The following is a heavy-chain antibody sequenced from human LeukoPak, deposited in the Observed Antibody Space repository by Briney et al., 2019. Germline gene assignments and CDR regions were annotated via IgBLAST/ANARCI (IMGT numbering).Heavy chain of an antibody. J-gene: IGHJ4*02. V-gene: IGHV4-59*01. CDR2: IYYSGST. CDR1: GGSISSYY. CDR3: ARVGGSSGSY. Sequence: PSETLSLTCTVSGGSISSYYWSWIRQPPGKGLEWIGYIYYSGSTNYNPSLKSRVTISVDTSKNQFSLKLSSVTAADTAVYYCARVGGSSGSYWGQGTLVTVSS. D-gene: IGHD3-22*01.